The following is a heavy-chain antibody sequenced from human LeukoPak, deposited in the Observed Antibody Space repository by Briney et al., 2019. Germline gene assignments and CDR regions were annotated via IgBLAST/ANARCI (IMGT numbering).Heavy chain of an antibody. V-gene: IGHV3-30-3*01. J-gene: IGHJ4*02. CDR2: ISYDGSNK. CDR3: ARDAVGYCSSTSCSWIDY. Sequence: GRSLRLSCAASGFTFSSYAMHWVRQAPGKGLEWVAVISYDGSNKYYADSVKGRFTISRDNSKNTLYLQMNSLRAEDTAVYYCARDAVGYCSSTSCSWIDYWSQGTLVTVSS. D-gene: IGHD2-2*01. CDR1: GFTFSSYA.